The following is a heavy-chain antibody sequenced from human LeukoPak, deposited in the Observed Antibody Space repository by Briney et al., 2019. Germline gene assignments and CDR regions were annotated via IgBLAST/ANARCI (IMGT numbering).Heavy chain of an antibody. V-gene: IGHV3-74*01. CDR3: VRDDYLTY. J-gene: IGHJ4*02. CDR1: GFTFSSYA. CDR2: IKSDGTST. D-gene: IGHD4-11*01. Sequence: GGSLRLSCAASGFTFSSYAMSWVRQAPGKGLEWVSRIKSDGTSTYYADSVKGRFTISRDNAKNALYLQMNSLRAEDTAVYYCVRDDYLTYWGQGTLVTVSS.